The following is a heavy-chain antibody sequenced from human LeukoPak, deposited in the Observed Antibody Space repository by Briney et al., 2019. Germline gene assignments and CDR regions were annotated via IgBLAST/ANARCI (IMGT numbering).Heavy chain of an antibody. CDR3: ARDPRAHYYNSSGYLSY. J-gene: IGHJ4*02. CDR1: GYTFTSYY. Sequence: GASVKVSCKASGYTFTSYYMHWVRQAPAQGLQWMGVINSSGGSTSYAQKLQRRVTMTRDTYTSTVYMELSSLRSEDTDVYYCARDPRAHYYNSSGYLSYWGQGTLVTVSS. D-gene: IGHD3-22*01. V-gene: IGHV1-46*01. CDR2: INSSGGST.